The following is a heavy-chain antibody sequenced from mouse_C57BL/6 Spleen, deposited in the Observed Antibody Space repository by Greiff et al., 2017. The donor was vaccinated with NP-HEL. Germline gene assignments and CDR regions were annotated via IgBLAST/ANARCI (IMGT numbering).Heavy chain of an antibody. Sequence: EVMLVESGGGLVKPGGSLKLSCAASGFTFSSYAMSWVRQTPEKRLEWVATISDGGSYTYYPDNVKGRFTISRDNAKNNLYLQMSHLKSEDTAMYYCASLPNWDYFDYWGQGTTLTVSS. CDR3: ASLPNWDYFDY. D-gene: IGHD4-1*01. J-gene: IGHJ2*01. CDR1: GFTFSSYA. CDR2: ISDGGSYT. V-gene: IGHV5-4*03.